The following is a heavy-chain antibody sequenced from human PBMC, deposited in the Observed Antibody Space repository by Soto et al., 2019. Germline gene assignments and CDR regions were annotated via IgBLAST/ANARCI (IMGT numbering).Heavy chain of an antibody. D-gene: IGHD6-13*01. J-gene: IGHJ4*02. CDR1: GFTFSSYA. CDR3: AKDWEGSGSSSCFDY. CDR2: ISGSGGST. V-gene: IGHV3-23*01. Sequence: GGSLRLSCAASGFTFSSYAMSWVRQAPGKGLEWVSAISGSGGSTYYADSVKGRFTISRDNSKNTLYLQMNSLRAEDTAVYYCAKDWEGSGSSSCFDYWGQGTLVTVSS.